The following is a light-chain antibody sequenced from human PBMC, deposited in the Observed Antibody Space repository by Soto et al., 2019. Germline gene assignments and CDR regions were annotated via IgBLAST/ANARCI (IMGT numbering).Light chain of an antibody. CDR3: GSYAGTPYV. CDR1: SSDVGGYNY. CDR2: EVN. V-gene: IGLV2-8*01. J-gene: IGLJ1*01. Sequence: QSVLTQPPSASGSPGQSVTISCTGTSSDVGGYNYVSWYQQHPGKAPKLMIYEVNKRPSGVPDRFSGSKSGNTASLTVSGLQAEDEADYYCGSYAGTPYVFRPVTKVTVL.